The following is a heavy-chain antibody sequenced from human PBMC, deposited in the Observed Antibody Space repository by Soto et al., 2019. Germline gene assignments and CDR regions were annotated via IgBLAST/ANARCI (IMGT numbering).Heavy chain of an antibody. Sequence: GGSLRLSCAASGFTFSSYAMHWVRQAPGKGLEWVAAISYDGGNKYYADSVMGRFTISRDNSKNTLYLQMNSLRAEDTAVYYCARPNTAMAYYYYYYSMDVWGQGTTVTVS. V-gene: IGHV3-30-3*01. CDR1: GFTFSSYA. CDR3: ARPNTAMAYYYYYYSMDV. CDR2: ISYDGGNK. J-gene: IGHJ6*02. D-gene: IGHD5-18*01.